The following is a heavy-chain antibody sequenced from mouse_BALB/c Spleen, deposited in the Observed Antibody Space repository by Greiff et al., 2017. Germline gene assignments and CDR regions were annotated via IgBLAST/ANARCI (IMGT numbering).Heavy chain of an antibody. CDR2: IDPYYGGT. J-gene: IGHJ4*01. V-gene: IGHV1-39*01. D-gene: IGHD2-4*01. Sequence: EVHLVESGPELEKPGASVKISCKASGYSFTGYNMNWVKQSNGKSLEWIGNIDPYYGGTSYNQKFKGKATLTVDKSSSTAYMQLKSLTSEDSAVYYCAKGDYDYDSYAMDYWGQGTSVTVSS. CDR1: GYSFTGYN. CDR3: AKGDYDYDSYAMDY.